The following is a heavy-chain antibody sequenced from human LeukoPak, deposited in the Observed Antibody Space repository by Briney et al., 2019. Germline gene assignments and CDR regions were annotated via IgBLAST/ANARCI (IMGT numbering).Heavy chain of an antibody. J-gene: IGHJ3*02. CDR2: IYYSGST. D-gene: IGHD6-13*01. V-gene: IGHV4-39*07. Sequence: PSETLSLTCTVSGGSISSSSYYWGWIRQPPGKGLEWIGSIYYSGSTSYNPSLKSRVTISVDKSKNQFSLKLSSVTAADTAVYYCARAPSSSWSNDAFDIWGQGTMVTVSS. CDR1: GGSISSSSYY. CDR3: ARAPSSSWSNDAFDI.